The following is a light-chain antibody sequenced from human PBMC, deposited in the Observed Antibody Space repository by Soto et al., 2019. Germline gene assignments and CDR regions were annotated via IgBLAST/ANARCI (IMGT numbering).Light chain of an antibody. CDR2: EGS. CDR1: SSDVGSYNL. Sequence: QSVLTQPASVSGSPGQSITISCTGTSSDVGSYNLVSWYQQHPGKAPKLMIYEGSKRPSGVSSRFSGSKSGNTASLTISGLQAEDEADYYCCSYAGSSTAYVFGTGTKSPS. V-gene: IGLV2-23*01. CDR3: CSYAGSSTAYV. J-gene: IGLJ1*01.